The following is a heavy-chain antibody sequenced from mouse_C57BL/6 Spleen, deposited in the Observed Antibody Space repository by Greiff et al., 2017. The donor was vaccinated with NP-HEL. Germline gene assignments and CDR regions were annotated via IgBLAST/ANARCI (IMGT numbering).Heavy chain of an antibody. J-gene: IGHJ2*01. V-gene: IGHV1-15*01. CDR2: IDPETGGT. CDR3: TRERDYYGSSSPLDY. CDR1: GYTFTDYE. D-gene: IGHD1-1*01. Sequence: VQLQQSGAELVRPGASVTLSCKASGYTFTDYEMHWVKQTPVHGLEWIGAIDPETGGTASNQQFKGKAILTADKSSSTAYMERRSLTSEDSAVYYCTRERDYYGSSSPLDYWGQGTTLTVSS.